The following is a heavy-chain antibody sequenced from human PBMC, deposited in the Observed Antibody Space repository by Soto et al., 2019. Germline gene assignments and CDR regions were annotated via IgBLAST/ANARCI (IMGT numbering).Heavy chain of an antibody. CDR1: GYTFTSYG. CDR3: ARDGRYYGRAATSSDY. V-gene: IGHV1-18*01. CDR2: ISAYNGNT. D-gene: IGHD4-17*01. Sequence: QVQLVQSGAEVKKPGASVKVSCKASGYTFTSYGISWVRQAPGQGLEWMGWISAYNGNTNYAQKLQGRVTMTTDTPTSTAYMELRSLRSDATAVYYCARDGRYYGRAATSSDYWGQGALVIVSS. J-gene: IGHJ4*02.